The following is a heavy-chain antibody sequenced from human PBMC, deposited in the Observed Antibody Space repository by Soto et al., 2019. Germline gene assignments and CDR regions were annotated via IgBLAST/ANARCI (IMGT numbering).Heavy chain of an antibody. CDR1: GGSMNNNY. Sequence: SATLSLTCTVSGGSMNNNYWNWIRQTPGKGLEWIGYIYPSGYSKYNPSLKSRVTLSVDTSKNQFSLKLTSVTAADTAIYYCARDIAGLSGYGMDVWSQGTTVTVSS. J-gene: IGHJ6*02. D-gene: IGHD1-26*01. V-gene: IGHV4-59*12. CDR3: ARDIAGLSGYGMDV. CDR2: IYPSGYS.